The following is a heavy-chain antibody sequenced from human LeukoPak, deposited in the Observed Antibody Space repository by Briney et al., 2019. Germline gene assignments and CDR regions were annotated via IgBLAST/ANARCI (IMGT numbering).Heavy chain of an antibody. D-gene: IGHD1-26*01. CDR3: ARDMDSGPDFFDY. J-gene: IGHJ4*02. V-gene: IGHV1-2*02. CDR2: INPHSGGT. Sequence: ASVKVSCKASGYTFTYYYMHWVRQAPGQGMEWMGWINPHSGGTDHAQKFQGRVTMTRDTSISTAYMELSRLRSDATAVYYCARDMDSGPDFFDYWGLGTLVTVSS. CDR1: GYTFTYYY.